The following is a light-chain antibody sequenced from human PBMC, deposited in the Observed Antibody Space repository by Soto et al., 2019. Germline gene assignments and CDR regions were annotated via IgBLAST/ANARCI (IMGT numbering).Light chain of an antibody. V-gene: IGKV3-11*01. J-gene: IGKJ1*01. CDR3: QQRSNWPRT. CDR1: QSVSSY. CDR2: DAS. Sequence: EIVLTQSPATLSLSPGERATLSCRASQSVSSYLAWYQQKPGQAPRLLIYDASNTATGLPARFSGSGSGTDFTLTISSLEPEDFAVYHCQQRSNWPRTFGQGTKVE.